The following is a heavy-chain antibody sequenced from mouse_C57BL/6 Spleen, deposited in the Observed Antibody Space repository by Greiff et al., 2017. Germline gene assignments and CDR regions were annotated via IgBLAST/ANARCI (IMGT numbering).Heavy chain of an antibody. J-gene: IGHJ4*01. CDR1: GFTFSSYA. D-gene: IGHD2-4*01. Sequence: EVKLVESGEGLVKPGGSLKLSCAASGFTFSSYAMSWVRQTPEKRLEWVAYISSGGDYIYYADTVKGRFTISRDNARNTLYLQMSSLKSEDTAMYYCTREGGYYDYDEAMDYWGQGTSVTVSS. CDR2: ISSGGDYI. CDR3: TREGGYYDYDEAMDY. V-gene: IGHV5-9-1*02.